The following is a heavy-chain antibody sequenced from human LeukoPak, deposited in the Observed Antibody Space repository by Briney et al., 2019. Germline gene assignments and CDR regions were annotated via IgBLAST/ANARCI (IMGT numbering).Heavy chain of an antibody. J-gene: IGHJ6*03. CDR3: ARALGAGIYDILTGYYKNPYYYYYMDV. CDR1: GGTFSSYT. Sequence: SVKVSCKASGGTFSSYTISWVRQAPGQRLEWMGRIIPILGIANYAQKFQGRVTITADKSTSTAYMELSSQRSEDTAVYYCARALGAGIYDILTGYYKNPYYYYYMDVWGKGTTVTVSS. CDR2: IIPILGIA. D-gene: IGHD3-9*01. V-gene: IGHV1-69*02.